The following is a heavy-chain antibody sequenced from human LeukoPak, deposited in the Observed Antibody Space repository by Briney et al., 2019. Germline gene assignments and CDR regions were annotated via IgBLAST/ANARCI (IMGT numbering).Heavy chain of an antibody. CDR1: GFTFSSYG. CDR3: ARAGQEWFGELGFDQ. V-gene: IGHV3-7*01. J-gene: IGHJ4*02. CDR2: IKQDGSEK. Sequence: PGGSLRLSCVASGFTFSSYGMSWIRQAPGKGLEWVANIKQDGSEKNYVESVKGRFTISRDNAKNSLYLQTNSLRAEDTAVYYCARAGQEWFGELGFDQWGQGTLVIVSS. D-gene: IGHD3-10*01.